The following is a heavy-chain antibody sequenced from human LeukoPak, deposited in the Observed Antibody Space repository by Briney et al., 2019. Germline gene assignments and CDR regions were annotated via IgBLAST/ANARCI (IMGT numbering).Heavy chain of an antibody. D-gene: IGHD1-7*01. V-gene: IGHV3-7*01. J-gene: IGHJ4*02. CDR1: ELTSSTSW. CDR3: VGWGISGITNH. CDR2: TKQDGSEK. Sequence: GGSRRLSCAASELTSSTSWMSWVRQAPGKGLEWVAQTKQDGSEKYYVDSVKGRFTTSRDKNSLFLQMNSVRAEDTAVYYCVGWGISGITNHWGQGTLVTVSS.